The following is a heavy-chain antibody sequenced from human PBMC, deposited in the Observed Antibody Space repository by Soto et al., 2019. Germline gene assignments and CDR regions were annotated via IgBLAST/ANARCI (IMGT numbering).Heavy chain of an antibody. V-gene: IGHV4-34*01. D-gene: IGHD6-6*01. CDR2: INHSGST. CDR1: GGSFSGYY. J-gene: IGHJ4*02. Sequence: QVQLQQWGAGLLKPSETLSLTCAVYGGSFSGYYWSWIRQPPGKGLEWIGEINHSGSTNYNPSLKSRVTISVDTSKNQFSLKLSSVTAADTAVYYCARGLEKQLVRGVDYWGQGTLVTVSS. CDR3: ARGLEKQLVRGVDY.